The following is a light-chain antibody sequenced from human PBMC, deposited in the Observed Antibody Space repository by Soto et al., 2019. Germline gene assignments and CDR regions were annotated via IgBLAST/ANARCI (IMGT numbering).Light chain of an antibody. Sequence: QSALTQPASVSGSPGQSITISCTGIGTNLGGYNFISWFQLRPDKAPKLIIFDVSSRPSGVSDRFSGSKSGNTASLTISGLQAEDEADYYCSSYTTTSTYVFGGGTKLTFL. CDR2: DVS. V-gene: IGLV2-14*03. CDR1: GTNLGGYNF. CDR3: SSYTTTSTYV. J-gene: IGLJ2*01.